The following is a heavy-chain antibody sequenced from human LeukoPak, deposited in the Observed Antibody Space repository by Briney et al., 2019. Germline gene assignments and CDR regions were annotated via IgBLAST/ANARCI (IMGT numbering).Heavy chain of an antibody. J-gene: IGHJ4*02. V-gene: IGHV4-4*07. CDR3: AREQAYYYDSSGYHFDY. CDR1: GGSISSYY. CDR2: FYTSGST. Sequence: SETLSLTCTVSGGSISSYYWSWIRQPAGKGLEWIGRFYTSGSTNYNPSLKSRVTMSVDTSKNQFSLKLSSVTAADTAVYYCAREQAYYYDSSGYHFDYWGQGTLVTVSS. D-gene: IGHD3-22*01.